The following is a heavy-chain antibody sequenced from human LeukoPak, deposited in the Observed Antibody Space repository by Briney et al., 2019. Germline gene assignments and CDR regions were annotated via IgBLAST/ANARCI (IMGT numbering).Heavy chain of an antibody. CDR3: ARARKTTTYYYDSSGYYPHFDY. CDR2: IYYSGST. J-gene: IGHJ4*02. D-gene: IGHD3-22*01. V-gene: IGHV4-31*03. Sequence: PSQTLSLTCTVSGGSISSGGYYWSWIRQHPGTGLEWIGYIYYSGSTYYNPSLKSRVTISVDTSKNQFSLKLSSVTAADTAVYYCARARKTTTYYYDSSGYYPHFDYWGQGTLVTVSS. CDR1: GGSISSGGYY.